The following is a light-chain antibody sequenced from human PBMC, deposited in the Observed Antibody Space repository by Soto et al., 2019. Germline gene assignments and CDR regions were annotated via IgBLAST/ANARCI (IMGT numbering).Light chain of an antibody. CDR1: QGIRND. CDR3: LQDYNYPRT. CDR2: ASS. J-gene: IGKJ1*01. V-gene: IGKV1-6*01. Sequence: AIQMTQSPSSLSASVGDRVTITCRASQGIRNDLGWYQQRPGKAPKLLIYASSSLQSGVPSRVSGSGSGTDFTLTISSLQPEDFATYYCLQDYNYPRTFGQGTKVEIK.